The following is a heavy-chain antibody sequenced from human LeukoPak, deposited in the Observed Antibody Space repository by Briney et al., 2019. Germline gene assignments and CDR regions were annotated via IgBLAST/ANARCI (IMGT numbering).Heavy chain of an antibody. J-gene: IGHJ4*02. CDR3: ARDPGMAGDRSY. D-gene: IGHD6-19*01. Sequence: SAKVSCKASGGTFSSYAISWVRQAPGQGLEWMGRIIPILGIANYAQKFQGRVTITADKSTSTAYMELSSLRSEDTAVYYCARDPGMAGDRSYWGQGTLVTVSS. CDR1: GGTFSSYA. V-gene: IGHV1-69*04. CDR2: IIPILGIA.